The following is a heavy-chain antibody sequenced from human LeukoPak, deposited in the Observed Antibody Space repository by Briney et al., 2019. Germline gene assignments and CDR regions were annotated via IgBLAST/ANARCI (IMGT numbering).Heavy chain of an antibody. CDR2: IYTSGST. D-gene: IGHD2-2*02. CDR3: ARSAFYCSSTSCYTKENY. J-gene: IGHJ4*02. CDR1: GGSISSYY. Sequence: SETLSLTCTVSGGSISSYYWSWLRQPAGKGLEWIGRIYTSGSTNYNPSLKSRVTMSVDTSKNQFSLKLSSVTAADTAVYYCARSAFYCSSTSCYTKENYWGQGSLVTVSS. V-gene: IGHV4-4*07.